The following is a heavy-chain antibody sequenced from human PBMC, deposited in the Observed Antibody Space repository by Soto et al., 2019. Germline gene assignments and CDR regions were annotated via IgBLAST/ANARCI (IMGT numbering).Heavy chain of an antibody. CDR2: ISTHNDNT. CDR3: ARDGDGDNLLDS. J-gene: IGHJ4*02. Sequence: QVQLVQSGAEVKKPGASVKVSCKSSGYTFSNYGISWVRLAPGQGLEWMGWISTHNDNTNYAQKFQGRVTVTTDTSTSTAYMELRSLTSDGTAVYFGARDGDGDNLLDSWGQGTPVTVSS. CDR1: GYTFSNYG. D-gene: IGHD1-1*01. V-gene: IGHV1-18*04.